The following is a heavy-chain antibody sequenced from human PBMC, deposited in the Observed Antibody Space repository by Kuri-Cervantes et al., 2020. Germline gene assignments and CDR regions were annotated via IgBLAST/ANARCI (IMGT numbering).Heavy chain of an antibody. Sequence: SCTVSGGSISSGSYYWSWIRQPAGKGLEWIGRIYTSGSTNYNPSLKSRVTISVDTSKDQFSLKLSSVTAADTAVYYCARDILEGFSRANWFDPWGQGTLVTVSS. D-gene: IGHD3-3*01. V-gene: IGHV4-61*02. CDR2: IYTSGST. CDR3: ARDILEGFSRANWFDP. CDR1: GGSISSGSYY. J-gene: IGHJ5*02.